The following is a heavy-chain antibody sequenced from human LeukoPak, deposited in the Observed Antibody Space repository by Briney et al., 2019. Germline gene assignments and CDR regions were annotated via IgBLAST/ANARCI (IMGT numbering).Heavy chain of an antibody. CDR3: ARAIGSGWYDYFDY. V-gene: IGHV1-24*01. CDR1: GYTLTELS. Sequence: ASVKVSCKVTGYTLTELSMHWVRQAPGKGLEWMGGFDPEDGETIYAQKFQGRVTMTEDTSTDTAYMELSSLRSEDTAVYYCARAIGSGWYDYFDYWGQGTLVTVSS. J-gene: IGHJ4*02. D-gene: IGHD6-19*01. CDR2: FDPEDGET.